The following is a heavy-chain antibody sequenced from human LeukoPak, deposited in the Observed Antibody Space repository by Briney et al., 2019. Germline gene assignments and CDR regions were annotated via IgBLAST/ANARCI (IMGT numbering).Heavy chain of an antibody. CDR2: ISGSAHKI. J-gene: IGHJ4*02. CDR3: AGRITGYSSGYVY. D-gene: IGHD5-18*01. CDR1: GITFSNYA. V-gene: IGHV3-23*01. Sequence: TGGSLRLSCVASGITFSNYAVSWVRQAPDKGLDWVSVISGSAHKICYADSVKGRFTISRDNSENIVYLQVNNLRAEDTALYYCAGRITGYSSGYVYWGQGTLVTVSS.